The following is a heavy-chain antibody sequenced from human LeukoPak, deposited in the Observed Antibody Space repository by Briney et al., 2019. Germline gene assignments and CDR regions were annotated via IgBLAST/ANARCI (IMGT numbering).Heavy chain of an antibody. D-gene: IGHD5-18*01. Sequence: SETLSPTRTVSAGSVSSYYWGWIRQPPGNGLEWIGYIYYSGSTTNHPSLKGRATISVETSKNQFSLKLGFVTAADTAVYYCARHHVDTAMMHYFDYGGQGPLVPVSA. V-gene: IGHV4-59*02. CDR1: AGSVSSYY. CDR3: ARHHVDTAMMHYFDY. J-gene: IGHJ4*02. CDR2: IYYSGST.